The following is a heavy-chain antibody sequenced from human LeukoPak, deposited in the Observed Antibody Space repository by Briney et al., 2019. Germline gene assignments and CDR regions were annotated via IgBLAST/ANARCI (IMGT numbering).Heavy chain of an antibody. CDR3: ARGRGYSRYVNFDY. CDR2: INHSGST. CDR1: GGSFSGYY. V-gene: IGHV4-34*01. J-gene: IGHJ4*02. Sequence: SETLSLTCAVYGGSFSGYYWSWIRQPPGKGLEWIGEINHSGSTNYNPSLKSRVTISVDTSKNQFSLKLSSVTAADTAVYYCARGRGYSRYVNFDYWGQGTLVTVSS. D-gene: IGHD5-12*01.